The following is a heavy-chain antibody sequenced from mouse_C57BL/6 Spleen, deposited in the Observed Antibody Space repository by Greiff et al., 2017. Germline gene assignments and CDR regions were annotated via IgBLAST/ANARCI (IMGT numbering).Heavy chain of an antibody. Sequence: VKLQQPGAELVKPGASVKLSCKASGYTFTSYWMHWVKQRPGQGLEWIGMIHPNSGSTNYNEKFKSKATLTVDKSSSTAYMQLSSLTSEDSAVYYCARVGSNYRAMDYWGQGTSVTVSS. CDR3: ARVGSNYRAMDY. V-gene: IGHV1-64*01. CDR2: IHPNSGST. J-gene: IGHJ4*01. D-gene: IGHD2-5*01. CDR1: GYTFTSYW.